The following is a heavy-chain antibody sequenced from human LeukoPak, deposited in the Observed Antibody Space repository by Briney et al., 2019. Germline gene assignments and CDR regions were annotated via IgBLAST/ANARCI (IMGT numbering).Heavy chain of an antibody. CDR1: GFTFSSYA. CDR2: ISYDGSNK. J-gene: IGHJ4*02. Sequence: SGGSLRLSCAASGFTFSSYAMHWVRHAPGKGLEWVAVISYDGSNKYYADSVKGRFTISRDNSKNTLYLQMNSLRAEDTAVYYCARDFVNGYFDYWGQGTLVTVSS. V-gene: IGHV3-30-3*01. CDR3: ARDFVNGYFDY.